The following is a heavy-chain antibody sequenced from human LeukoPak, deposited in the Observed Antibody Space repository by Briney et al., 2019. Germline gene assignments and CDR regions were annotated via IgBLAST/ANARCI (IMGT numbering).Heavy chain of an antibody. D-gene: IGHD2-2*01. Sequence: SQTLSLTCAISGDSVSSNSAAWNWIRQSPSRGLEWLGRTYYRSKWYNDYAVSVKSRITINPDTSKNQFSLQLNSVTPEDTAVYYCARGRLRDIVVVPAAPCYGMDVWGKGTTVTVSS. CDR1: GDSVSSNSAA. V-gene: IGHV6-1*01. CDR2: TYYRSKWYN. CDR3: ARGRLRDIVVVPAAPCYGMDV. J-gene: IGHJ6*04.